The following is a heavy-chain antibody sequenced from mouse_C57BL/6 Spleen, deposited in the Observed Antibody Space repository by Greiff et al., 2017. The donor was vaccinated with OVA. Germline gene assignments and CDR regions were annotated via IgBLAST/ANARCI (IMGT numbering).Heavy chain of an antibody. CDR3: ARRASYDYGAYAMDY. J-gene: IGHJ4*01. CDR2: INPSTGGT. CDR1: GYSFTGYY. D-gene: IGHD2-4*01. V-gene: IGHV1-42*01. Sequence: VQLQQSGPELVKPGASVKISCKASGYSFTGYYMNWVKQSPEKSLEWIGEINPSTGGTTYNQKFKAKATLTVDKSSSTAYMQLKSLTSEDSAVYYCARRASYDYGAYAMDYWGQGTSVTVSS.